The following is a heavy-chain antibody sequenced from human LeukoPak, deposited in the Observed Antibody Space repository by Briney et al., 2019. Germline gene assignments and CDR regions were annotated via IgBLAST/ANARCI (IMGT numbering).Heavy chain of an antibody. Sequence: SETLSLTCAVYGGSFSGYYWSWIRQPPGKGLEWIGEINHSGSTNYNPSLKSRVTISVDTSKNQFSLKLSSVTAADTAVYYCARGNAYYDILTGYYTHWGQGTLVTVSS. CDR1: GGSFSGYY. D-gene: IGHD3-9*01. CDR2: INHSGST. V-gene: IGHV4-34*01. CDR3: ARGNAYYDILTGYYTH. J-gene: IGHJ4*02.